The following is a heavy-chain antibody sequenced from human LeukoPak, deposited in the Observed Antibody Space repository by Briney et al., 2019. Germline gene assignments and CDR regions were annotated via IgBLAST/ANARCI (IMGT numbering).Heavy chain of an antibody. Sequence: GGSLRLSCAASGFTFSSFAMSWVRQAPEKGLEWVSSISDSGGSTYHADSVKGRFTISRDNSKNTLYLQMNSLRAEDTAVYYCAKDQWELLYWGQGTLVTVPS. CDR2: ISDSGGST. J-gene: IGHJ4*02. CDR3: AKDQWELLY. D-gene: IGHD1-26*01. CDR1: GFTFSSFA. V-gene: IGHV3-23*01.